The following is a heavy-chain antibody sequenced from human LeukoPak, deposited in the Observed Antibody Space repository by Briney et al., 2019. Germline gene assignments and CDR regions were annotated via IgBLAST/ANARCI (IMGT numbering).Heavy chain of an antibody. D-gene: IGHD2-15*01. CDR3: AKDPGGFVVTPIRYFQH. V-gene: IGHV3-23*01. Sequence: PGGSLRLSCAASGFTFSSYAMNWVRQASGKGPEWVSAISGRGDSTYYADSVKGRFTISRDNSKNTLYLQINTLRAEDTAVYYCAKDPGGFVVTPIRYFQHWGQGTLVTVSS. CDR1: GFTFSSYA. J-gene: IGHJ1*01. CDR2: ISGRGDST.